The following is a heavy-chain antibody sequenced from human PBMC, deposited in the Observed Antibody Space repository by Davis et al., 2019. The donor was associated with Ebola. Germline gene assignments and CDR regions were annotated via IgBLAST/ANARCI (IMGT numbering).Heavy chain of an antibody. CDR2: ISGYNGNT. CDR3: ASDRGQWLVTPVDY. Sequence: AASVKVSCKASGYTFISYGISWVRQAPGQGLEWMGWISGYNGNTKYAQKLQGRVTITTDTSASTAYLDLSSLRSDDTAVYYCASDRGQWLVTPVDYWGQGTLVTVSS. CDR1: GYTFISYG. J-gene: IGHJ4*02. V-gene: IGHV1-18*01. D-gene: IGHD6-19*01.